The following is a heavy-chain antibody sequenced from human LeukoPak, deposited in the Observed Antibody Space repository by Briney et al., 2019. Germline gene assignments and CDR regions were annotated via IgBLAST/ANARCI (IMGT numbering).Heavy chain of an antibody. V-gene: IGHV3-30*18. J-gene: IGHJ4*02. CDR2: ISYDGSNK. D-gene: IGHD6-19*01. Sequence: GGSLRLSCAASGFTFSSYVMHWVRQAPGKGLEWVAVISYDGSNKYYADSVKGRFTISRDNSKNTLYLQMNSLRAEDTAVYYCAKDPDSSGWYYFDYWGQGTLVTVSS. CDR1: GFTFSSYV. CDR3: AKDPDSSGWYYFDY.